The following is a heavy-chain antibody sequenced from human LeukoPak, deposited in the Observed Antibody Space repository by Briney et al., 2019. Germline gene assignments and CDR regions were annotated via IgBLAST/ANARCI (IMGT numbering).Heavy chain of an antibody. J-gene: IGHJ1*01. CDR2: IYSSGST. V-gene: IGHV3-53*01. CDR3: ASAREYCINSNCYEYFQD. D-gene: IGHD2-2*01. CDR1: GLTVRTSS. Sequence: GGSLRLSCATSGLTVRTSSMSWVRQAPGKGLEWVAVIYSSGSTYYDDSVNGRCTISRDTSKSSMYLQMDHLRAEDTAVYYCASAREYCINSNCYEYFQDWGQGTLVTVSS.